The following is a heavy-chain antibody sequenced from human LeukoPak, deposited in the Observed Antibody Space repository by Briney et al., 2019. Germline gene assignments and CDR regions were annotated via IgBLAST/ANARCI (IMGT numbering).Heavy chain of an antibody. Sequence: SEPLSLTCTVSGGSISNYYWSWIRQPPGEGLEWIAYIYYSGSTNYNPSLKSRVTISVDTSKNQFSLNLNSVTAADTAVYYCARSIAGTRSKFDNWGQGSLVTVSS. J-gene: IGHJ5*02. CDR1: GGSISNYY. CDR3: ARSIAGTRSKFDN. D-gene: IGHD1/OR15-1a*01. V-gene: IGHV4-59*08. CDR2: IYYSGST.